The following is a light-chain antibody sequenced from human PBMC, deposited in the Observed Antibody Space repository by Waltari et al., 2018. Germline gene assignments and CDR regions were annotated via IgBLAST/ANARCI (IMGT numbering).Light chain of an antibody. J-gene: IGKJ4*01. CDR3: QQYGSWPLT. Sequence: TVMTQSPATLSVSPGQRAPLSCRASQSLSNYLAWYQQKPGQAPRLLIYDASTRATVIPARFSGSGSGTEFTLAISSLQSEDIAVYYCQQYGSWPLTFGGGTKVEFK. V-gene: IGKV3-15*01. CDR1: QSLSNY. CDR2: DAS.